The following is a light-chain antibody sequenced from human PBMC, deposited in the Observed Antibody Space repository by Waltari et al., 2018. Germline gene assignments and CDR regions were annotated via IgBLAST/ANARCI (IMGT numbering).Light chain of an antibody. CDR3: QQYTYWPWT. CDR2: GTS. Sequence: EIVMTQSPATLSLSPGESATLFCRASQSVRSTFAWFQQKPGQPPRLRIYGTSTRATGIPARFSGSGSGTEFSLTISSLQPEDFATYYCQQYTYWPWTFGQGTRVETK. V-gene: IGKV3D-15*01. J-gene: IGKJ1*01. CDR1: QSVRST.